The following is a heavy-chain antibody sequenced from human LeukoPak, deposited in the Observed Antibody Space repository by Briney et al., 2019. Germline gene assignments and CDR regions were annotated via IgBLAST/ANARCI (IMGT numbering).Heavy chain of an antibody. V-gene: IGHV3-30*04. CDR3: AREVTTVTLKRAFDI. D-gene: IGHD4-17*01. Sequence: PGRSLRLSCVASGFSITSYAMHWVRQAPGKGLEWVAVVSHDGTYEYYADSVKGRLTISSDISKNTLYLQMNSLRAEDTAVYYCAREVTTVTLKRAFDIWGQGTMVTVSS. CDR1: GFSITSYA. CDR2: VSHDGTYE. J-gene: IGHJ3*02.